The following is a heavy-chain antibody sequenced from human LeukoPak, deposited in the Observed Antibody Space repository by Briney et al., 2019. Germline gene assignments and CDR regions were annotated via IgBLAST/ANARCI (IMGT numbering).Heavy chain of an antibody. J-gene: IGHJ4*02. CDR1: GYTFTDYG. D-gene: IGHD6-19*01. CDR3: ARSVSSGWLYYFDY. V-gene: IGHV1-18*01. CDR2: ISAYNGNT. Sequence: ASVKVSCKASGYTFTDYGINWVRQAPGQGLEWMGWISAYNGNTNYAQKLQGRVTMTTDTSTSTAYMELRSLRSDDTAVYYCARSVSSGWLYYFDYWGQGTLVTVSS.